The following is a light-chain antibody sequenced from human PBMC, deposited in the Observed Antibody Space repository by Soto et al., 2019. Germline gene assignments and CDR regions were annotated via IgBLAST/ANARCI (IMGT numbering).Light chain of an antibody. J-gene: IGKJ3*01. CDR3: QKHISAPFT. CDR1: QGISNY. Sequence: DIQMTQSPSSLSASVGDRVTITCRASQGISNYLAWYQQKPGKVPKLLIYSASTLQLGVPSRFSGSGSGTDFTLPISSLQPEDVATYYCQKHISAPFTFGPGTKVDIK. CDR2: SAS. V-gene: IGKV1-27*01.